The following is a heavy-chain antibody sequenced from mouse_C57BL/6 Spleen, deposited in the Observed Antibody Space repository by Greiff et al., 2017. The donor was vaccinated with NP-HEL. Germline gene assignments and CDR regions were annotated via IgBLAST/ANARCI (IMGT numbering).Heavy chain of an antibody. CDR2: ISYDGSN. D-gene: IGHD4-1*01. CDR1: GYSITSGYY. J-gene: IGHJ4*01. CDR3: ARGDSNWDYAMDY. Sequence: EVKLQESGPGLVKPSQSLSLTCSVTGYSITSGYYWNWIRQFPENKLEWMGYISYDGSNNYNPSLINRISITRDTSKNQFFLKLNSVTTEDTATYYCARGDSNWDYAMDYWGQGTSVTVSS. V-gene: IGHV3-6*01.